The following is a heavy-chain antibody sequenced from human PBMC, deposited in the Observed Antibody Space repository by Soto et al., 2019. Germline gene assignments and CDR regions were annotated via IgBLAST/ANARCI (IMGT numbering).Heavy chain of an antibody. J-gene: IGHJ4*02. CDR2: IYDNGGA. V-gene: IGHV4-31*03. CDR1: GDSISSGGYY. CDR3: ARVKGGTTRRAFDS. Sequence: QLQLQESGPGLVKPSQTLSLTCTVSGDSISSGGYYWSWIRQPPGKGLEWIGYIYDNGGAYYSPTLKGRVVISVDRSENHFSLRLCSVTAADTAVYYCARVKGGTTRRAFDSWGQGTLVTVSS. D-gene: IGHD1-7*01.